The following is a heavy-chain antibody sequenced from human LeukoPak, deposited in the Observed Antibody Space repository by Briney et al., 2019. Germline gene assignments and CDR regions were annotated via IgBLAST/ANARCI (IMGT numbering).Heavy chain of an antibody. D-gene: IGHD6-6*01. CDR1: GFIFDDYA. V-gene: IGHV3-43D*03. Sequence: GGSLRLSCAASGFIFDDYAMHWVRQAPGKGLEWVSVISWDGDSTHYADSVKGRFTISRDNSKNSLYLQMNSLRVEDTAFYYCTKAPYSNSYEGFDQWGQGTLVTVSS. CDR2: ISWDGDST. J-gene: IGHJ4*02. CDR3: TKAPYSNSYEGFDQ.